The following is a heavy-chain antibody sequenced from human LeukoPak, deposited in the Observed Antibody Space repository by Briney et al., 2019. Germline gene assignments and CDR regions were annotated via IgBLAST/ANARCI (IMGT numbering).Heavy chain of an antibody. D-gene: IGHD3-22*01. CDR1: GFTFSSYE. V-gene: IGHV3-48*03. CDR2: ISSSGSTI. J-gene: IGHJ5*02. CDR3: ARDPSSGLLWNNWFDP. Sequence: GGSLRLSCAASGFTFSSYEMNWVRQAPGKGLEWVSYISSSGSTIYYADSVKGRFTISRDNAKNSLYLQMNSLRAEDTAVYYCARDPSSGLLWNNWFDPWGQGTLVTVSS.